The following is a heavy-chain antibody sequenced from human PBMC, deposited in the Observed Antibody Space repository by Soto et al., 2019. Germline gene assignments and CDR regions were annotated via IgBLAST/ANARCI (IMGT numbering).Heavy chain of an antibody. J-gene: IGHJ3*02. Sequence: PGGSLRLSCAASGFTFSSNAMSWVRQAPGKGLEWVSGISGRGGSTYYADSVKGRSTISRDNSKNTLYLQMNSLRAEDTAVYYCARPPVHITWAAFGIWGQGTMVTVSS. CDR3: ARPPVHITWAAFGI. CDR1: GFTFSSNA. V-gene: IGHV3-23*01. CDR2: ISGRGGST. D-gene: IGHD3-10*01.